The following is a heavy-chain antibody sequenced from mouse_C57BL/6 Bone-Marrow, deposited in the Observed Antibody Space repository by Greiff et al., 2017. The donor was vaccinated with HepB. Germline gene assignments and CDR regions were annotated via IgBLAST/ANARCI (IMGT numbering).Heavy chain of an antibody. CDR1: GFTFSDYY. D-gene: IGHD1-1*01. Sequence: EVKLVESGGGLVQPGGSLKLSCAASGFTFSDYYMYWVRQTPEKRLEWVAYISNGGGSTYYPDTVKGRFTISRDNAKNTLYLQMSRLKSEDTAMYYCARHGGYYYGSSYCYAMDYWGQGTSVTVSS. V-gene: IGHV5-12*01. CDR2: ISNGGGST. J-gene: IGHJ4*01. CDR3: ARHGGYYYGSSYCYAMDY.